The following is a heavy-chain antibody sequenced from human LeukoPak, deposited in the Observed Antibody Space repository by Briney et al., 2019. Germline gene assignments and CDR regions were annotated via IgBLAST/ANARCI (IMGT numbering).Heavy chain of an antibody. V-gene: IGHV3-7*01. CDR3: ARVYYDSSGYISNDALDI. D-gene: IGHD3-22*01. Sequence: GGSLRLSCAASGFTFSSYWMSWVRQAPGKGLEWVANIKQDGSEKYYVDSVNGRFTISRDNAKNSLYLQMNSLRAEDTAVYYCARVYYDSSGYISNDALDIWGHGTMVTVSS. J-gene: IGHJ3*02. CDR2: IKQDGSEK. CDR1: GFTFSSYW.